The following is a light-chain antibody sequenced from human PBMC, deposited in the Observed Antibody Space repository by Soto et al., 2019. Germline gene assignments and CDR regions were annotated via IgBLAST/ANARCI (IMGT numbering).Light chain of an antibody. Sequence: DIQMTQSPSSLSASVGDRVTITCRASQRISSYLNGYQQKPGKAPKILIYAVSNLQSGVPSRFSGRGSGTDFNLTISSLQPEDFATYYCQQSYSAPRTFGQGTKVEIK. J-gene: IGKJ1*01. CDR3: QQSYSAPRT. V-gene: IGKV1-39*01. CDR1: QRISSY. CDR2: AVS.